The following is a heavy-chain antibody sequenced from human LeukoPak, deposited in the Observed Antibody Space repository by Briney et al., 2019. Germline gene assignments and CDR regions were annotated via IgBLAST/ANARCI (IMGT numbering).Heavy chain of an antibody. V-gene: IGHV1-18*01. CDR1: GYTFTSYG. CDR2: ISGDNGNT. Sequence: ASVKVSCKASGYTFTSYGISWVRQAPGQGLEWMGWISGDNGNTKYAQNLQGRVTMTTDTSTSTAYMELRSLRSDDTAVYYCARSSKESSGFSYDWYLDLWGRGALVTVSS. CDR3: ARSSKESSGFSYDWYLDL. D-gene: IGHD3-22*01. J-gene: IGHJ2*01.